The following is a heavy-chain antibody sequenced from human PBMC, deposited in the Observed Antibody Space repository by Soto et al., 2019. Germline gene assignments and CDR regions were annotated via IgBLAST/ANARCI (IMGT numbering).Heavy chain of an antibody. J-gene: IGHJ4*02. CDR1: GGSLSSYF. V-gene: IGHV4-59*01. CDR2: ISYSGST. Sequence: VQLQESGPGLVKPSETLSLTCTVSGGSLSSYFWTWIRQPPGKGLEWIGYISYSGSTSYNPSFKSRVSISVDTSKNHLSLKLNSVTAADTAVYFCARTTFSAYDSLSYWGQGTLVTVSS. CDR3: ARTTFSAYDSLSY. D-gene: IGHD5-12*01.